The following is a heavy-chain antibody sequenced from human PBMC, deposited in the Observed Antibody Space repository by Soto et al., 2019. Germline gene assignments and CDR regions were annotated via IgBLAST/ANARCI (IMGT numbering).Heavy chain of an antibody. J-gene: IGHJ4*02. D-gene: IGHD4-17*01. CDR2: ISAYNGNT. V-gene: IGHV1-18*01. CDR3: ARAPVLTTLTTPPPYFDS. CDR1: GYTFTSYG. Sequence: QVQLVQSGAEVKKPGASVKVSCKASGYTFTSYGISWVRQAPGQGLEWMGWISAYNGNTNYAQKLQGRVTMTTDTSTSTAYMELRSLRSDDTAVYYCARAPVLTTLTTPPPYFDSWGQGTLVTVSS.